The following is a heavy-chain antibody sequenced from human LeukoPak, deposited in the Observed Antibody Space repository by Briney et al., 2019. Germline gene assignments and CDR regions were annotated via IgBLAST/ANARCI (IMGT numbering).Heavy chain of an antibody. CDR1: GFTFSNYL. Sequence: GGSLRLSCVASGFTFSNYLMNWVRQAPGKGLEWVSGISHSGSSIYYADSVKGRFTISRDNSKNTLYLQMDRLRVKDTAVYYCAMAPDYWGQGTLVTVSS. CDR3: AMAPDY. CDR2: ISHSGSSI. J-gene: IGHJ4*02. V-gene: IGHV3-23*01.